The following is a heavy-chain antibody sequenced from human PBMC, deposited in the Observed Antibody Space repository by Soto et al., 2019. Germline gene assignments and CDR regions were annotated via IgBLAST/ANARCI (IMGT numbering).Heavy chain of an antibody. Sequence: EVRLEQSGAEVKKSGESLTISCKGSGYSFAGYWITWVRQKPGKGLEWMGRIDPSDSQTYYSPSFRRHVTISVTKSITTVFLQWSSLRASDTAMYYCARQIYDSDTGPNFQYYFDSWGQGTPVTVSS. CDR3: ARQIYDSDTGPNFQYYFDS. D-gene: IGHD3-22*01. CDR1: GYSFAGYW. V-gene: IGHV5-10-1*03. CDR2: IDPSDSQT. J-gene: IGHJ4*02.